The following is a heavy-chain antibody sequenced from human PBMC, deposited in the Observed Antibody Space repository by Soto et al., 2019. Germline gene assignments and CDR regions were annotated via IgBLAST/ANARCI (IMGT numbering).Heavy chain of an antibody. J-gene: IGHJ5*02. CDR3: AKDGVFWSGYYALGGHYNWFDP. CDR2: INNDGTTT. D-gene: IGHD3-3*01. CDR1: GFTFSIYW. V-gene: IGHV3-74*01. Sequence: GGSLRLSCAASGFTFSIYWMHWVRQAPGKGLVWVSRINNDGTTTNYADSVKGRFTISRDNAKNTLYLQMNSLRAEDTAVYYCAKDGVFWSGYYALGGHYNWFDPWGQGTLVTVSS.